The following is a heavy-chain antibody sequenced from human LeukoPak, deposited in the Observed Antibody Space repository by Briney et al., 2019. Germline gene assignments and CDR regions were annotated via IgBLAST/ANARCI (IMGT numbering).Heavy chain of an antibody. CDR3: ARAWYCSGGSCYPTFS. D-gene: IGHD2-15*01. V-gene: IGHV4-34*01. Sequence: SETLSLTCAVYGGSFSGYYWSWIRQPPGKGLEWIGEIYHSGSTNYNPSLKSRVTISVDKSKNQFSLKLSSVTAADTAVYYCARAWYCSGGSCYPTFSWGQGTLVTVSS. CDR1: GGSFSGYY. CDR2: IYHSGST. J-gene: IGHJ5*02.